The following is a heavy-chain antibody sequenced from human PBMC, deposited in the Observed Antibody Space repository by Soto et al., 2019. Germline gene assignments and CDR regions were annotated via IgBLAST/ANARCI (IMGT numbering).Heavy chain of an antibody. J-gene: IGHJ4*02. V-gene: IGHV3-48*02. Sequence: EVQLVESGGGLVQPGGSLRLSCAASGFTFSSYSMNWVRQAPGKGLEWVSYISSSSSTIYYADSVKGRFTISRDNAENSLYLQMNSLRDEDTAVYYCARDCSSTSCYLTFDYWGQGTLVTVSS. D-gene: IGHD2-2*01. CDR2: ISSSSSTI. CDR3: ARDCSSTSCYLTFDY. CDR1: GFTFSSYS.